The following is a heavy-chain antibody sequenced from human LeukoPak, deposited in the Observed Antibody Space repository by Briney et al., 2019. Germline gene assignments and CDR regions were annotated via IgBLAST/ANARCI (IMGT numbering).Heavy chain of an antibody. J-gene: IGHJ4*02. CDR1: GITFSSYA. CDR3: ARDSKTSVASDY. Sequence: GRSRRLSCAASGITFSSYAMHWVRQAPGEGLEWVAVISYDGSNKYYADSVKGRFTISRDNAKNSLYLQMNSLRAEDTAVYYCARDSKTSVASDYWGQGTLVTVSS. V-gene: IGHV3-30-3*01. D-gene: IGHD2-15*01. CDR2: ISYDGSNK.